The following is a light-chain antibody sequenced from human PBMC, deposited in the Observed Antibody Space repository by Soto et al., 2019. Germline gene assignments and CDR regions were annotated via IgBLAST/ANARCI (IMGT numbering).Light chain of an antibody. CDR3: QQYNFRWT. V-gene: IGKV3-15*01. J-gene: IGKJ1*01. CDR1: QSVSSN. Sequence: EIVMTQSPATLSVSPGERATLSCRASQSVSSNLAWYQHTPGQAPRLLIYGASTRATGIPARFSGSESGTEFTLTISSLPSEDFAVYFCQQYNFRWTFGQGTKVEMK. CDR2: GAS.